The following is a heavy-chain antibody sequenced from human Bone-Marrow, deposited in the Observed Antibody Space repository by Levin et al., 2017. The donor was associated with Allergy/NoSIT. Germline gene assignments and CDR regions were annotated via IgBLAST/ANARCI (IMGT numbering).Heavy chain of an antibody. D-gene: IGHD6-19*01. V-gene: IGHV3-21*01. CDR2: ISSSSSYI. CDR1: GFTFSSYS. Sequence: GESLKISCAASGFTFSSYSMNWVRQAPGKGLEWVSSISSSSSYIYYADSVKGRFTISRDNAKNSLYLQMNSLRAEDTAVYYCARRDGSGWSFDYWGQGTLVTVSS. CDR3: ARRDGSGWSFDY. J-gene: IGHJ4*02.